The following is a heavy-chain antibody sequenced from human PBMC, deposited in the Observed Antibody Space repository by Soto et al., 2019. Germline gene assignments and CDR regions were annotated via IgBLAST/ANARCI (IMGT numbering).Heavy chain of an antibody. V-gene: IGHV4-4*07. CDR3: ARDIGAYAYGEGY. CDR1: GGSINSYW. D-gene: IGHD5-18*01. CDR2: VYSSGTT. J-gene: IGHJ4*02. Sequence: SETLSLTCSVSGGSINSYWWSWIRQPAGKGLEWIGRVYSSGTTDYNPSLNSRATLSVETSKNQFSLKLSSVTAADTAVYYCARDIGAYAYGEGYWGQGIQVTVS.